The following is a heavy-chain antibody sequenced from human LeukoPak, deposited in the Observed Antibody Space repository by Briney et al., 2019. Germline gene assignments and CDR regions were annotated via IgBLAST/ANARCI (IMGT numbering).Heavy chain of an antibody. CDR2: ISSSSSYI. J-gene: IGHJ4*02. CDR3: ARRRDGSGSYYNEAPVDY. CDR1: GFTFSSYS. Sequence: GGSLRLSCAASGFTFSSYSMNWVRQAPGKGLEWVSSISSSSSYIYYADSVKGRFTISRDNAKNPLYLQMNSLRAEDTAVYYCARRRDGSGSYYNEAPVDYWGQGTLVTVSS. V-gene: IGHV3-21*01. D-gene: IGHD3-10*01.